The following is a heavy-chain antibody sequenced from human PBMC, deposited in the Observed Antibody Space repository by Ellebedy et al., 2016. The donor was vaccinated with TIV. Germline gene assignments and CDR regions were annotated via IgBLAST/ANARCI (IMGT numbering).Heavy chain of an antibody. CDR2: IIPILGIA. V-gene: IGHV1-69*04. Sequence: SVKVSCXASGGTFSSYAISWVRQAPGQGLEWMGRIIPILGIANYAQKFQGRVTITADKSTSTAYMELSSLRSEDTAVYYCARVDPSSSYDYWGQGTLVTVSS. CDR1: GGTFSSYA. CDR3: ARVDPSSSYDY. J-gene: IGHJ4*02. D-gene: IGHD6-6*01.